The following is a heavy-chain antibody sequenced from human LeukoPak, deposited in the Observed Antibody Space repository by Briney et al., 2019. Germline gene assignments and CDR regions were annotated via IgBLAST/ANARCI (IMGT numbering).Heavy chain of an antibody. Sequence: KPSETLSLTCTVSGGPVISSSYYWCWIRQPPGKGLEWIGNIFYIGSTYFNPSLKSRVTISVDTSKNQFSLKLSSVTAADTAVYYCARHSITVGAFDIWGQGTMVTVSS. V-gene: IGHV4-39*01. CDR1: GGPVISSSYY. CDR3: ARHSITVGAFDI. CDR2: IFYIGST. D-gene: IGHD1-26*01. J-gene: IGHJ3*02.